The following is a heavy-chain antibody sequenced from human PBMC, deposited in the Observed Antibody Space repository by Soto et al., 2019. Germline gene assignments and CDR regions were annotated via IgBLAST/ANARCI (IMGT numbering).Heavy chain of an antibody. CDR3: ARRDMLTGYVYFDL. CDR1: GYSFTKYW. Sequence: GESLKISCKGSGYSFTKYWVGWVRHLPGKGLEWMGIIYPDDSDTRYSPSFEGQVTISVDKSINTAYLQWSSLRASDSATYYCARRDMLTGYVYFDLWGHGTLVTVSS. CDR2: IYPDDSDT. D-gene: IGHD3-9*01. V-gene: IGHV5-51*01. J-gene: IGHJ4*01.